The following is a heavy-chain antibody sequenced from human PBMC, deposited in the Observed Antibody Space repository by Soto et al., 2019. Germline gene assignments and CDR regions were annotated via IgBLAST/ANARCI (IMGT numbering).Heavy chain of an antibody. J-gene: IGHJ5*02. CDR3: ARRTVTTAYNWFDP. V-gene: IGHV3-11*06. CDR2: ISGSSSYT. D-gene: IGHD4-17*01. Sequence: QVQLVESGGGLVKPGGSLRLSCGASGFTFSDYYMTWIRQAPGKGLEWVSYISGSSSYTNYADSVKGRFTISRDNAKNSLYLQLNSLRAEDTAVYFCARRTVTTAYNWFDPWGQGTLVTVSS. CDR1: GFTFSDYY.